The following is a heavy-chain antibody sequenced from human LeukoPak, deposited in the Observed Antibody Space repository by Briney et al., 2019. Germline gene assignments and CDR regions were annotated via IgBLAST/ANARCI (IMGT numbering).Heavy chain of an antibody. J-gene: IGHJ4*02. CDR3: ARVKTAMVRYFDY. CDR2: IYYSGST. Sequence: SETLSLTCTVSGGSISSSSYYWGWIRQPPGKGLEWIGSIYYSGSTYYNPSLKSRVTISVDTSKNQFSLKLSSVTAADTAVYYCARVKTAMVRYFDYWGQGTLVTVSS. V-gene: IGHV4-39*07. CDR1: GGSISSSSYY. D-gene: IGHD5-18*01.